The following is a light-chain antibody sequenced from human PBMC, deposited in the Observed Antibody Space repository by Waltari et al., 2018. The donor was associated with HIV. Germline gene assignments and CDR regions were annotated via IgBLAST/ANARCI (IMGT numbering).Light chain of an antibody. CDR3: QQYYSSPLT. J-gene: IGKJ4*01. Sequence: IVMTQSPDSLTVSLGERATINFKSSQSVFFGSNNKNYLAWYQQKPGQPPKLLFYGASTRESGVPDRFSVSGSGTDFTLTISSLRTEDVAVYYCQQYYSSPLTFGGGTKVEI. CDR2: GAS. CDR1: QSVFFGSNNKNY. V-gene: IGKV4-1*01.